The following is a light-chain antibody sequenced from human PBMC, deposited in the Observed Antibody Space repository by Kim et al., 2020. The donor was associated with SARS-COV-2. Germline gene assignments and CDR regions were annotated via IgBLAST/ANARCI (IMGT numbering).Light chain of an antibody. Sequence: VTITSTSQRSSRSYLAWYQQKPGKTPKLLIYEVSSIGTGIPERFSGSESGTDFTLTISRLESDDYAAYYCQQYHRSPYTFGQGTKLEIK. V-gene: IGKV3-20*01. J-gene: IGKJ2*01. CDR2: EVS. CDR1: QRSSRSY. CDR3: QQYHRSPYT.